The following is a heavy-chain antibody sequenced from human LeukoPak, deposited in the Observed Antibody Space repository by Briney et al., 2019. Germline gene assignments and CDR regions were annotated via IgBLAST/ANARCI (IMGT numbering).Heavy chain of an antibody. CDR2: ISSSGSTI. D-gene: IGHD6-13*01. Sequence: PGGSLRLSCAASGFTFSSYEMNWVRQAPGKGLEWVSYISSSGSTIYYADSVKGRFTISRDNAKNSLYLQMNSLKTEDTAVYYCARESSSWYGRLYYYYMDVWGKGTTVTISS. CDR3: ARESSSWYGRLYYYYMDV. V-gene: IGHV3-48*03. CDR1: GFTFSSYE. J-gene: IGHJ6*03.